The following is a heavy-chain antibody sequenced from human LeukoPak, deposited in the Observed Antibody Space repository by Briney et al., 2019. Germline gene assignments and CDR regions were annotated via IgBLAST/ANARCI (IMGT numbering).Heavy chain of an antibody. CDR1: GGTFSSYA. Sequence: GASVTVSCKASGGTFSSYAISWVRQAPGQGLEWMGGIIPIFGTANYAQKFQGRVTITADKSTSTAYMELSSLRSEDTAVYYCARAYYYGSGSYSNYFDYWGQGTLVTVSS. CDR2: IIPIFGTA. J-gene: IGHJ4*02. CDR3: ARAYYYGSGSYSNYFDY. V-gene: IGHV1-69*06. D-gene: IGHD3-10*01.